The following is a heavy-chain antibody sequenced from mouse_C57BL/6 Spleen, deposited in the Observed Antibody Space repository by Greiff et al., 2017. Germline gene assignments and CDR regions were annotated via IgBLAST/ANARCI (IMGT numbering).Heavy chain of an antibody. CDR1: GYTFTSYW. J-gene: IGHJ2*01. Sequence: QVQLQQPGAELVMPGASVKLSCKASGYTFTSYWMHWVKQRPGQGLEWIGEIDPSDSYTNYNQKFKGKSTLTVDKSSSTAYMQLSSLTSEDSAVYYCARDYDSSSYYFDYWGQGTTLTVSS. V-gene: IGHV1-69*01. CDR3: ARDYDSSSYYFDY. D-gene: IGHD1-1*01. CDR2: IDPSDSYT.